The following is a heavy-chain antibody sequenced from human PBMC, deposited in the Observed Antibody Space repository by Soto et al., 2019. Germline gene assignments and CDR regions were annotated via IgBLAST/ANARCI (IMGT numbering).Heavy chain of an antibody. CDR3: ARDPTVADYYYYGMGV. Sequence: GASVKVSCKASGYTFTSYGISWVRQAPGQGLEWMGWISAYNGNTNYAQKLQGRVTMTTDTSTSTAYMELRSLRSDDTAVYYCARDPTVADYYYYGMGVWGQGTTVTVSS. CDR1: GYTFTSYG. CDR2: ISAYNGNT. J-gene: IGHJ6*02. V-gene: IGHV1-18*01. D-gene: IGHD6-19*01.